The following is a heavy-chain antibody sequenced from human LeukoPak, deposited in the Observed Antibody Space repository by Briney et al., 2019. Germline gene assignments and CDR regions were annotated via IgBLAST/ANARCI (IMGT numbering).Heavy chain of an antibody. CDR2: ISWGGGST. J-gene: IGHJ4*02. Sequence: GGSLRLSCAASGFTFDDYAMHWVRQAPGKGLGWVSLISWGGGSTYYADSVKGRFTISRDNSKNSLYLHMNSLRAEDTALYYCAKDRSGNSYGHFDYWGQGTPVTVSS. V-gene: IGHV3-43D*04. CDR1: GFTFDDYA. CDR3: AKDRSGNSYGHFDY. D-gene: IGHD3-10*01.